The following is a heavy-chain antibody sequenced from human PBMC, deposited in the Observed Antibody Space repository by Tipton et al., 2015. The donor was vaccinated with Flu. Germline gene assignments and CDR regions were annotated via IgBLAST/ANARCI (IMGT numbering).Heavy chain of an antibody. CDR1: GGSFSGYY. CDR3: ARGHYDILTGYQIDY. Sequence: TLSLTCAVYGGSFSGYYWSWIRQPPGKGLEWIGEINHSGSTNYNPSLKSRVTISVDTSKNQFSLKLNSVTAADTAVYYCARGHYDILTGYQIDYWGQGTLVTVSS. J-gene: IGHJ4*02. V-gene: IGHV4-34*01. D-gene: IGHD3-9*01. CDR2: INHSGST.